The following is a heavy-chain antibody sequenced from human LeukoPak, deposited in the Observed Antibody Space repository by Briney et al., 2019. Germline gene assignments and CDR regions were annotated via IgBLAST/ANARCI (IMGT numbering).Heavy chain of an antibody. V-gene: IGHV4-34*01. J-gene: IGHJ5*02. CDR1: GGSFSGYY. D-gene: IGHD4-17*01. CDR2: INHSGST. CDR3: VRSKSGTYGWFDP. Sequence: PSETLSLTCAVYGGSFSGYYWSWIRQPPGKGLEWIGEINHSGSTNYNPSLKSRVTISVDTSKNQFSLKLSSVTAADTAVYYCVRSKSGTYGWFDPWGQGTLVTVFS.